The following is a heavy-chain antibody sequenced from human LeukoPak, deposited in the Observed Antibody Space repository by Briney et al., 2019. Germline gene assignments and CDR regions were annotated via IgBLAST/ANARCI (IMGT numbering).Heavy chain of an antibody. D-gene: IGHD6-19*01. V-gene: IGHV4-30-2*01. CDR1: GDSISRGGYS. Sequence: TSQTLSVTCAVPGDSISRGGYSWSWIRQPPGTGLEWLVYIYHSGSTYYNPSLKSRVTISVDRSKHQFSLKLSSVTAADTAVYYCARAGSGWYGNFDYWGQGTLVTVSS. CDR2: IYHSGST. CDR3: ARAGSGWYGNFDY. J-gene: IGHJ4*02.